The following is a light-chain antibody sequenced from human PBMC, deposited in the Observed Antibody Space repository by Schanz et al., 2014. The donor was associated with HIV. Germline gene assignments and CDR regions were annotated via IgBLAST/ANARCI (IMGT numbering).Light chain of an antibody. CDR1: QSVSKY. CDR3: QQYGSSPL. Sequence: EIVLTQSPATLSLSPGERATLSCRASQSVSKYLGWYQQKPGQPPRLLIYGASTRATGIPARFSGSGSGTEFTLTISRLEPEDFAVYYCQQYGSSPLFGQGTKVEIK. CDR2: GAS. J-gene: IGKJ1*01. V-gene: IGKV3-20*01.